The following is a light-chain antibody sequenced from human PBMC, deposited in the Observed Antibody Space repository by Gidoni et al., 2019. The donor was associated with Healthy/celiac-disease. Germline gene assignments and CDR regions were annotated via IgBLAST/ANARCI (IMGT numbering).Light chain of an antibody. V-gene: IGKV1-39*01. J-gene: IGKJ4*01. CDR3: QQSYSTPLF. CDR2: AAS. Sequence: DIQMTQSPSSLSASVGDRVTITCRASQSISSYLNWYQQKPGKAPKLLIYAASSLQSGVPSRFSGSGSGTDFTVTISSLQPEDFATYYCQQSYSTPLFFGGGTKVEIK. CDR1: QSISSY.